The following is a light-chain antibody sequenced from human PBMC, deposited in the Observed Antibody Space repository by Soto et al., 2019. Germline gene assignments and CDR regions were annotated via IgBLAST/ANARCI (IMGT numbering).Light chain of an antibody. CDR2: HAS. J-gene: IGKJ1*01. CDR3: QQYNSYS. CDR1: QRISKW. Sequence: DIKMTQSPSTLPASLGDRVTITCRASQRISKWLSWYQHKPGTAPKVLIYHASNLQSGVPSRFSVSRSGTEFTLAICSLQPDDFATYYCQQYNSYSFGQGTKVDI. V-gene: IGKV1-5*01.